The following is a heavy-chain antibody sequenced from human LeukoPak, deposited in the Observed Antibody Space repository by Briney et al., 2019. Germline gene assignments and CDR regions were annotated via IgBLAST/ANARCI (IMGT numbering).Heavy chain of an antibody. Sequence: GGSLRLSCAASGFTFSSYGMHWVRQAPGKGLEWVAFIRYDGSNKYYADSVKGRFTISRDNSKNTLYLQMNSLRAEDTAVYYCAKDQKIGRFLEWLETLGIPHHTEGFDYWGQGTLVTVSS. CDR3: AKDQKIGRFLEWLETLGIPHHTEGFDY. J-gene: IGHJ4*02. D-gene: IGHD3-3*01. V-gene: IGHV3-30*02. CDR1: GFTFSSYG. CDR2: IRYDGSNK.